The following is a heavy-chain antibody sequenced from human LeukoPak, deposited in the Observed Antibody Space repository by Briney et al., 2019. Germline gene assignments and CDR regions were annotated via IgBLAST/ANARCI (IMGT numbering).Heavy chain of an antibody. CDR2: INHSGST. Sequence: SETLSLTCAVYGGSFSGYYWSWIRQPPGKGLEWIGEINHSGSTNYNPSLKSRVTISVDTSKNQFSLKLSSVTAADTAVYYCARGRFWSGYYSPLAHFDYWGQGTLVTVSS. CDR3: ARGRFWSGYYSPLAHFDY. V-gene: IGHV4-34*01. J-gene: IGHJ4*02. CDR1: GGSFSGYY. D-gene: IGHD3-3*01.